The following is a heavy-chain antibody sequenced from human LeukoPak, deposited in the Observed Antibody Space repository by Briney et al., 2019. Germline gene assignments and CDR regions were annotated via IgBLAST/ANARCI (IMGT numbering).Heavy chain of an antibody. V-gene: IGHV3-48*03. CDR1: GFTFSSYE. D-gene: IGHD6-6*01. J-gene: IGHJ6*02. CDR3: ARGLGSSSFYYGMDV. CDR2: ISSRGSTI. Sequence: PGGSLRLSCAASGFTFSSYEMNWVRQAPGKGLEWVSYISSRGSTIYYADSVKGRFTISRDNAKNSLYLQMNSLGAEDTAVYYCARGLGSSSFYYGMDVWGQGTTVTVSS.